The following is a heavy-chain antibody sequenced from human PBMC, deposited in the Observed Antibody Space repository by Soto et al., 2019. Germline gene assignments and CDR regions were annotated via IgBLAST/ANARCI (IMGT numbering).Heavy chain of an antibody. CDR1: GYTFTSYG. J-gene: IGHJ2*01. Sequence: QVQLVQSGAEVKKPGASVKVSCKASGYTFTSYGISWVRQAPGQGLEWMGWISAYNGNTNYAQKLQGRVTMTTDTSPSTAYMELRSLRSDDTAVYYCARIEQQLVHVFFASVKWWYFDLWGRGTLVTVSS. CDR2: ISAYNGNT. V-gene: IGHV1-18*01. D-gene: IGHD6-13*01. CDR3: ARIEQQLVHVFFASVKWWYFDL.